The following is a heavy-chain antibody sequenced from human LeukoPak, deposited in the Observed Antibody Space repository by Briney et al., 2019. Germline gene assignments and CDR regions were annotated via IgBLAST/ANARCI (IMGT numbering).Heavy chain of an antibody. D-gene: IGHD2-2*01. Sequence: GGCLSLSCAASGFTFSSYSMKWVRQATGKGLEGVSAISSSSSNIYYTDSVRGRFTISTDNAKNSMYLQMSSLRAEDTAVYYCARDRGQIVVVPAAHRPIFWGQGTMVTVSS. V-gene: IGHV3-21*01. CDR1: GFTFSSYS. J-gene: IGHJ3*01. CDR3: ARDRGQIVVVPAAHRPIF. CDR2: ISSSSSNI.